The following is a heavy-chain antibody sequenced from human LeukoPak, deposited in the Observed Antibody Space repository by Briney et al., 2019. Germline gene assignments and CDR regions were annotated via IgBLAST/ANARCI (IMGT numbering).Heavy chain of an antibody. CDR1: GFTFSSYG. V-gene: IGHV3-30*02. Sequence: GGSLRLSCAASGFTFSSYGMHWVRQAPGKGLEWVAFIRYDGSNKYYADSVKGRFTISRDNSKNTLYLQMNSLRAEDTAVYYCANAVTYYYGSGSYYWGQGTLVTVSS. CDR3: ANAVTYYYGSGSYY. CDR2: IRYDGSNK. D-gene: IGHD3-10*01. J-gene: IGHJ4*02.